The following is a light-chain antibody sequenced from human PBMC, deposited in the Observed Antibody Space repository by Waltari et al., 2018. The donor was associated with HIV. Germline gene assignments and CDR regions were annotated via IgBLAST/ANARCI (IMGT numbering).Light chain of an antibody. V-gene: IGKV1-8*01. CDR3: HQYHRYPQT. J-gene: IGKJ1*01. CDR1: QNIGHS. CDR2: GSS. Sequence: AIGLTQSSSSFSASTGARVTITFRASQNIGHSLAWYQHKQGSAPRLLIYGSSTLQKGVASRFSGSASGTNFTLTISCLQSEDFATFSCHQYHRYPQTFGQGTRVEMK.